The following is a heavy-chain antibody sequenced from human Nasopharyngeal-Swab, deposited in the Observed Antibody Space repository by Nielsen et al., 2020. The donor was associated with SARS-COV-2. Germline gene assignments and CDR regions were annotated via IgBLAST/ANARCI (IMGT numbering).Heavy chain of an antibody. Sequence: RGSLRLSCAASGFTFSSYAMSWVRQAPGKGLEWVSAISGSGGSTYYADSVKGRFTISRDNSKNTLYLQMNSLRAEDTAVYYCAKVVSELRYYFDYWGQGTLVTVSS. CDR3: AKVVSELRYYFDY. D-gene: IGHD1-7*01. V-gene: IGHV3-23*01. J-gene: IGHJ4*02. CDR1: GFTFSSYA. CDR2: ISGSGGST.